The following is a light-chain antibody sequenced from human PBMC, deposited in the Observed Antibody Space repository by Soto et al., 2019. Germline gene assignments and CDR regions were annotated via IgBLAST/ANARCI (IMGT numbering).Light chain of an antibody. CDR1: QTVRDN. Sequence: EILMTQSPATLSVSPGERATLSCRASQTVRDNLGWYQQKPGQPPRLLIYGATTRATGIPARFSGSGSGTEFTLTISSLQSEDFAVYYCQQYNNWPLTFGGGTKVDIK. CDR3: QQYNNWPLT. J-gene: IGKJ4*01. V-gene: IGKV3D-15*01. CDR2: GAT.